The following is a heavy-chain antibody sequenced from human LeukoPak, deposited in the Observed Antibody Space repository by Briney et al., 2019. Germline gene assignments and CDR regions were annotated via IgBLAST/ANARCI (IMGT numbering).Heavy chain of an antibody. D-gene: IGHD2-2*01. CDR3: ARWGLGYCSSTSCYSAHYYFDY. CDR2: TYYRSKWYN. Sequence: SQTLSLTCAISGGSVSSNSAAWNWIRQSPSRGLEWLGRTYYRSKWYNDYAVSVKSRITINPDTSKNQFSLQLNSVTPEDTAVYYCARWGLGYCSSTSCYSAHYYFDYWGQGTLVTVSS. CDR1: GGSVSSNSAA. V-gene: IGHV6-1*01. J-gene: IGHJ4*02.